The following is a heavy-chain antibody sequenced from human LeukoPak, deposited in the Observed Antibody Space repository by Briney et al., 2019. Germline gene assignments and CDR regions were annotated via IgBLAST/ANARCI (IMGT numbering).Heavy chain of an antibody. D-gene: IGHD6-13*01. CDR1: GGTFSSYA. Sequence: SVEVSCKASGGTFSSYANSWVRQAPGQGLEWMGGIIPIFGTANYAQKLQGRVTITADESTSTAYMELSSLRSEDTAVYYCAGGIAAAGSFDYWGQGTLVTVSS. J-gene: IGHJ4*02. CDR3: AGGIAAAGSFDY. V-gene: IGHV1-69*01. CDR2: IIPIFGTA.